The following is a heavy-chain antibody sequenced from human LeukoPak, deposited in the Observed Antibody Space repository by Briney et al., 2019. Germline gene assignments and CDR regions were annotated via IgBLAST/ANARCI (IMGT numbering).Heavy chain of an antibody. D-gene: IGHD6-13*01. CDR2: ISYDGSDI. CDR1: GFTFSSYA. V-gene: IGHV3-30*18. CDR3: AKRFTYSSTWYYFEY. J-gene: IGHJ4*02. Sequence: PGRSLRLSCAASGFTFSSYAMHWVRQAPGKGLEWVAVISYDGSDIYYADSVKGRFTISRDNSKNTLYLQLNSLRAEDTAIYCCAKRFTYSSTWYYFEYWGEGTLVTVSS.